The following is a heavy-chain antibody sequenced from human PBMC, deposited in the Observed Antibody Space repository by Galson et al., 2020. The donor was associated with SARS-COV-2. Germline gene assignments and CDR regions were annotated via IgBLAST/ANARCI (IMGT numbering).Heavy chain of an antibody. Sequence: PGGSLRLSCAASGFTFSSYAMHWVRQAPGKGLEWVAVISYDGSNKYYADSVKGRFTISRDNSKNTLYLQMNSLRAEDTAVYYCARDLLMVNPYYYYCGMDVWGQGTTVTVSS. CDR1: GFTFSSYA. CDR3: ARDLLMVNPYYYYCGMDV. V-gene: IGHV3-30-3*01. CDR2: ISYDGSNK. J-gene: IGHJ6*02. D-gene: IGHD2-8*01.